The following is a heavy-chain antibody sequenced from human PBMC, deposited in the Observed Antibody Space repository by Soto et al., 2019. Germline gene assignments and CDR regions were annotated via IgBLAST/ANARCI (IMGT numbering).Heavy chain of an antibody. D-gene: IGHD2-15*01. Sequence: KTSETLSLTCDVSRGSIDNSHSFWGWIRQPPGQGLEFIGSVYYSGGAYYNPSLKSRVAVSVDASKNQLSLRVTSVTAADAAVYYCLGVVEAATRHTDFDSWGQGILVTVSS. CDR1: RGSIDNSHSF. V-gene: IGHV4-39*01. CDR3: LGVVEAATRHTDFDS. CDR2: VYYSGGA. J-gene: IGHJ4*02.